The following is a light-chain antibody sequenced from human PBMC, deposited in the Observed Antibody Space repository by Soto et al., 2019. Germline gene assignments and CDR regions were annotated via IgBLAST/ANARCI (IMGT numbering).Light chain of an antibody. Sequence: DIQMTQSPSTLSASVGDRVTIACRASQSISSWLAWYQQKPGKAPKLLIYKASSLESGVPSRFSGSGSGTEFTLTISSLQPDDLATYFCQQYSGYPFSFGPGTKVDIK. V-gene: IGKV1-5*03. CDR2: KAS. CDR1: QSISSW. J-gene: IGKJ3*01. CDR3: QQYSGYPFS.